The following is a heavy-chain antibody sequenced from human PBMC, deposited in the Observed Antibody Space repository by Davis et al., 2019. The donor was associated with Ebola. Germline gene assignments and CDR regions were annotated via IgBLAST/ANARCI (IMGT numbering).Heavy chain of an antibody. D-gene: IGHD3-3*01. CDR3: ARRVAIFGVALPSYYGMDV. CDR1: GGSFSGYY. Sequence: PSETLSLTCAVYGGSFSGYYWSWIRQHPGKGLEWIGEINHSGSTNYNPSLKSRVTISVDTSKNQFSLKLSSVTAADTAVYYCARRVAIFGVALPSYYGMDVWGQGTTVTVSS. J-gene: IGHJ6*02. V-gene: IGHV4-34*01. CDR2: INHSGST.